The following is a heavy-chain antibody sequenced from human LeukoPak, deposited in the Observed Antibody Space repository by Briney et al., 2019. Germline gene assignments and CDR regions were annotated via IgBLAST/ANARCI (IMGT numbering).Heavy chain of an antibody. Sequence: SQTLSLTCTVSGGSISSGSYYWSWIRQPAGKGLEWIGRIYTSGSTNYNPSLKGRVIISVDTSKNQFSLELSSVTAADTAVYFCAREGLRLDAFDIWGQGTMVTVSS. CDR1: GGSISSGSYY. V-gene: IGHV4-61*02. CDR3: AREGLRLDAFDI. CDR2: IYTSGST. J-gene: IGHJ3*02. D-gene: IGHD2-8*01.